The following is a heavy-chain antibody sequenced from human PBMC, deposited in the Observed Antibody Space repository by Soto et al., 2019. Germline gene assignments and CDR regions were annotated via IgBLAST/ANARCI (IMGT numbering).Heavy chain of an antibody. D-gene: IGHD3-22*01. CDR1: GFSLSTSGVG. V-gene: IGHV2-5*01. CDR2: IYWNDDK. Sequence: QITLKESGPTLVNPTQTLTLTCTFSGFSLSTSGVGVGWIRQPPGKALEWLALIYWNDDKRYSPSLKSRLTITKDTSKNQVVLTMTNMDPVDTATYYCASFRSGYYPNYFDYWGQGTLVTVSS. CDR3: ASFRSGYYPNYFDY. J-gene: IGHJ4*02.